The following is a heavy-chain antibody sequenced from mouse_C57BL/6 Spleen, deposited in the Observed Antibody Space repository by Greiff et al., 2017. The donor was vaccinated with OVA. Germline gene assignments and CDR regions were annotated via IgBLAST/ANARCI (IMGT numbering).Heavy chain of an antibody. CDR1: GYTFTSYW. D-gene: IGHD1-1*01. Sequence: VKLQQPGAELVKPGASVKMSCKASGYTFTSYWITWVKQRPGQGLEWIGDIYPGSGSTNYNEKFKSKATLTVDTSSSTAYMQLSSLTSEDSAVYYCARRHYGSSYDYWGQGTTLAVSS. CDR3: ARRHYGSSYDY. J-gene: IGHJ2*01. CDR2: IYPGSGST. V-gene: IGHV1-55*01.